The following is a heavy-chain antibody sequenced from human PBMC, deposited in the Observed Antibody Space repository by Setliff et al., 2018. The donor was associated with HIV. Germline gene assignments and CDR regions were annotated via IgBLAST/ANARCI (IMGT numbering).Heavy chain of an antibody. CDR2: IYSGGGST. Sequence: WASVKVSCKAPGHTFINYYIHWVRQAPGQGLEWMGIIYSGGGSTNYAQKFQGRITMTSDTSTSTVYMELSSLRSEDSAVYYCARSIYEWGAFDIWGQGTMVTVSS. J-gene: IGHJ3*02. CDR1: GHTFINYY. V-gene: IGHV1-46*01. D-gene: IGHD2-8*01. CDR3: ARSIYEWGAFDI.